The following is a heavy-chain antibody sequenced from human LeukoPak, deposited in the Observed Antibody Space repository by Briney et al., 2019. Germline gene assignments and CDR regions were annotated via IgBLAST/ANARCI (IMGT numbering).Heavy chain of an antibody. Sequence: GGSLRLSCAASGFTFSSYSMTWVRQAPGKGLEWVSSISSSSSYIYYADSVKGRFTISRDNARNSLYLQMNSLRAEDTAVYYCARNYGDYRDVWGQGTTVTVSS. J-gene: IGHJ6*02. V-gene: IGHV3-21*01. CDR3: ARNYGDYRDV. CDR1: GFTFSSYS. D-gene: IGHD4-17*01. CDR2: ISSSSSYI.